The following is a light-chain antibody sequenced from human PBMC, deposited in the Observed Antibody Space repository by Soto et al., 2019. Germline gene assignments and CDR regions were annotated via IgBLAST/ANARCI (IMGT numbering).Light chain of an antibody. J-gene: IGKJ4*01. Sequence: VLTQSPATLSVSPGERVTLSCRARQSVGSNLAWYQQTPGQAPRVVIYDASTRATVIPARFSVSVSGTECTLTISSLKSEDVAVYYCQQSDTWPLTFCGGTKVDIK. V-gene: IGKV3-15*01. CDR3: QQSDTWPLT. CDR2: DAS. CDR1: QSVGSN.